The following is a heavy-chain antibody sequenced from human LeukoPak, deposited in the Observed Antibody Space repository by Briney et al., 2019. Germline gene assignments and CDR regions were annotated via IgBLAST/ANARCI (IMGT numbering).Heavy chain of an antibody. D-gene: IGHD6-19*01. CDR1: GGSLSTTSW. CDR2: VYHSGGGNK. CDR3: ARDNPRTTGYSSGSTFDF. J-gene: IGHJ4*02. V-gene: IGHV4-4*02. Sequence: SGTLSLTCAVSGGSLSTTSWWVWLRQPPGKGLEWIGEVYHSGGGNKNYNPSLKSRATISIDTSRNQFSLNLRSVTAADTAVYFCARDNPRTTGYSSGSTFDFWGQGILVTVSS.